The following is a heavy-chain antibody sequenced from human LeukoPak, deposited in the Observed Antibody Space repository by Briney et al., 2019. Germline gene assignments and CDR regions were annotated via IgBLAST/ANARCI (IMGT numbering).Heavy chain of an antibody. Sequence: AGGSLRLSCAASGFTFSDYSMNWVRQAPGKGLEWVSSISSSSSYIYYADSVKGRFTISRDNAKNSLYLQMNSLRAEDTAVYYCARDPGILTGYSPFDYWGQGTLVTVSS. CDR1: GFTFSDYS. V-gene: IGHV3-21*01. CDR2: ISSSSSYI. D-gene: IGHD3-9*01. CDR3: ARDPGILTGYSPFDY. J-gene: IGHJ4*02.